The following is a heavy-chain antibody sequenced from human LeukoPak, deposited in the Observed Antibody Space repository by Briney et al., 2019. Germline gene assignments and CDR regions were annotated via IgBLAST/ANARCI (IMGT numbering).Heavy chain of an antibody. D-gene: IGHD5/OR15-5a*01. CDR1: GFTFSNYE. Sequence: PGGSLRLSCAASGFTFSNYEMNWVRQAPGKGLEWVSYISSSGSTIYYGDSVKGRFTISRDDAKNSVYLQMNSLRAEDTAVYYCAKPHIRMSTVCFFDSWGQGTRVTVSS. V-gene: IGHV3-48*03. J-gene: IGHJ4*02. CDR3: AKPHIRMSTVCFFDS. CDR2: ISSSGSTI.